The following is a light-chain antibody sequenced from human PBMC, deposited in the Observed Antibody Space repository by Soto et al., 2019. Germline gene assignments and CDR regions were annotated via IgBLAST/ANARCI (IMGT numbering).Light chain of an antibody. J-gene: IGKJ4*01. CDR3: QQYESSPLT. CDR2: GAS. Sequence: EIVLTQSPGTLSLSAGERATLSCMASQRVTSSNLAWYQQKPGQAPRLLIHGASTRATGIPDRFTGGGSGTDFTLTVTRLEPEDSAVYYCQQYESSPLTFGGGTKVDIK. CDR1: QRVTSSN. V-gene: IGKV3-20*01.